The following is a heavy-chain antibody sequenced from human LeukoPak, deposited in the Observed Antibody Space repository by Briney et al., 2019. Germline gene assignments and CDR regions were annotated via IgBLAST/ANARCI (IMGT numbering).Heavy chain of an antibody. CDR1: GGTFSSYA. Sequence: SVKVSCKASGGTFSSYAISWVRQAPGQGLEWMGGIIPIFGTANYAQKFQGRVTITTDESTSTAYMELSSLRSEDAAVYYCARVGYCSGGSCYSSFDYWGQGTLVTVSS. D-gene: IGHD2-15*01. V-gene: IGHV1-69*05. J-gene: IGHJ4*02. CDR3: ARVGYCSGGSCYSSFDY. CDR2: IIPIFGTA.